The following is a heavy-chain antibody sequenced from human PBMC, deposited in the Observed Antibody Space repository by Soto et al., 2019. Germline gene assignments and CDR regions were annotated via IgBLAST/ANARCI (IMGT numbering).Heavy chain of an antibody. CDR2: ISAYNGNT. J-gene: IGHJ3*02. V-gene: IGHV1-18*01. CDR3: ASRVCGGDCYPNNENAFDI. CDR1: GYTFTSYG. Sequence: ASVKVSCKASGYTFTSYGISWVRRAPGQGLEWMGWISAYNGNTNYAQRLQGRVTMTTDTSTSTAYMELRSLRSDDTAVYYCASRVCGGDCYPNNENAFDIWGQGTMVTVSS. D-gene: IGHD2-21*02.